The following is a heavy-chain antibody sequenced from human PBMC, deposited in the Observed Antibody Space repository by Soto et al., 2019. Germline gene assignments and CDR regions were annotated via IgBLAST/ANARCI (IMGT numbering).Heavy chain of an antibody. CDR1: GFSITNTW. V-gene: IGHV3-15*07. Sequence: EVQLVESGGGLVQPGGSLRLSCAASGFSITNTWMHWARQAPGKGLEWVGRVKSKADGGTADYAAPVKGRFTVSRDDSKNTQYLQMNSLKMEDTAVYYCNSYPDFWGGHTPLWGQGTLVTVSS. CDR3: NSYPDFWGGHTPL. CDR2: VKSKADGGTA. J-gene: IGHJ4*02. D-gene: IGHD3-3*01.